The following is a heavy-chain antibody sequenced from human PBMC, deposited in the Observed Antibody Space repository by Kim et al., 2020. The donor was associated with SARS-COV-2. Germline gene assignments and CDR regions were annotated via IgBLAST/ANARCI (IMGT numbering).Heavy chain of an antibody. Sequence: SETLSLTCTVSGGSISSSSYYWGWIRQPPGKGLEWIGSIYYSGSTYYNPSLKSRVTISVDTSKNQFSLKLSSVTAADTAVYYCARLPAGRFGGVMHFDDWGQGALVTVSS. CDR1: GGSISSSSYY. V-gene: IGHV4-39*01. D-gene: IGHD3-16*01. J-gene: IGHJ4*02. CDR3: ARLPAGRFGGVMHFDD. CDR2: IYYSGST.